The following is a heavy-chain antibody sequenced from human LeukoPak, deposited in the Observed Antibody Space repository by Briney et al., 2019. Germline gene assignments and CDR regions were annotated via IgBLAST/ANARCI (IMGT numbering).Heavy chain of an antibody. D-gene: IGHD3-22*01. V-gene: IGHV3-74*01. Sequence: PGGSLRLSCAGSGITFSTYWMHWVRQAPGKGLVWVSRINSEGSTISYADSVKGRFTISRDNAKNTLFLQMNSLRAEDTAVYYCARISSDSISYYDHWGQGTLVTASS. CDR2: INSEGSTI. CDR1: GITFSTYW. CDR3: ARISSDSISYYDH. J-gene: IGHJ4*02.